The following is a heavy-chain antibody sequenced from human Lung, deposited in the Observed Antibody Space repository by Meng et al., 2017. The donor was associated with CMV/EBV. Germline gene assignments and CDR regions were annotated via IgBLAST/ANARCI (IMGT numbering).Heavy chain of an antibody. CDR1: GGSISSSSYY. J-gene: IGHJ4*02. CDR3: AREGGASWFDY. D-gene: IGHD3-16*01. CDR2: IYYNGNT. Sequence: SCTVSGGSISSSSYYWGWIRQPPGKGLEWIGSIYYNGNTYYNPSLKSRITISIDTSKNEFSLKVNSVTAADTAVYYCAREGGASWFDYWGQGPLVTVSS. V-gene: IGHV4-39*07.